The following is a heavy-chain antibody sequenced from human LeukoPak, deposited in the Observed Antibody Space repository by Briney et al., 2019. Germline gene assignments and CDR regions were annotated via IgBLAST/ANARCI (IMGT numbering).Heavy chain of an antibody. CDR2: IKQHGGEK. CDR3: ARVTGAHFDH. J-gene: IGHJ4*02. V-gene: IGHV3-7*01. CDR1: GFTFSSYA. D-gene: IGHD3-9*01. Sequence: PGGSLRLSCAASGFTFSSYAMSWVRQAPGKGLEWVAKIKQHGGEKYYVDSVKGRFTISRDDANNSLYLQMNSLRAEDTAVYYCARVTGAHFDHWGPGTLVTVSS.